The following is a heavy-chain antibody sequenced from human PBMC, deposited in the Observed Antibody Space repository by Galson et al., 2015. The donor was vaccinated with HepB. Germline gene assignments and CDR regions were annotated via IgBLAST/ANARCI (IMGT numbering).Heavy chain of an antibody. CDR2: IIPIFGTA. D-gene: IGHD5-24*01. CDR1: GGTFSSYA. J-gene: IGHJ4*02. Sequence: SVKVSCKASGGTFSSYAISWVRQAPGQGLEWMGGIIPIFGTANYAQKFQGRVTITADESTSTAYMELSSLRSEDTAVYYCAASRGDGYNYDPTSFDYWGQGTLVTVSS. CDR3: AASRGDGYNYDPTSFDY. V-gene: IGHV1-69*13.